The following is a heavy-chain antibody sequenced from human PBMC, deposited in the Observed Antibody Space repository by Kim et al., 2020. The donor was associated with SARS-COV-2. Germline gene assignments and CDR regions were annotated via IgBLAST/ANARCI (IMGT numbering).Heavy chain of an antibody. J-gene: IGHJ6*01. CDR1: GGSISSGGYY. CDR2: FYYSGNT. Sequence: SETLSLTCAVSGGSISSGGYYWSWIRQRPGKGLVWFVYFYYSGNTYYNSFLKSRVTISVNTSKNQFSLKLSSGTAADTVVYYCGRGPPPYSSDYYYGLD. CDR3: GRGPPPYSSDYYYGLD. D-gene: IGHD6-19*01. V-gene: IGHV4-31*11.